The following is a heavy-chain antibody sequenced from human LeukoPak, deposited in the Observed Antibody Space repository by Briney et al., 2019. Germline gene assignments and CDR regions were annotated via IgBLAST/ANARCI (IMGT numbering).Heavy chain of an antibody. D-gene: IGHD3-10*01. CDR1: GGSINNYY. V-gene: IGHV4-4*07. Sequence: SETLSLTCTVSGGSINNYYWSWIRQPAGKGLEWIGRIYTRGSTNYNPSLKSRVTMSVDTSKNQFSLKLSSVTAADTAVYYCARDHYYGSGPNWFDPWGQGTLVTVSS. CDR2: IYTRGST. J-gene: IGHJ5*02. CDR3: ARDHYYGSGPNWFDP.